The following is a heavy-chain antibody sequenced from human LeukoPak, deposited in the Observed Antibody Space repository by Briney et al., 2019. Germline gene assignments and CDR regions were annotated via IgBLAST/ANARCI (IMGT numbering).Heavy chain of an antibody. D-gene: IGHD6-13*01. CDR3: AKKEYLYSSSWYGIDY. J-gene: IGHJ4*02. CDR2: ISYDGSNK. V-gene: IGHV3-30*18. Sequence: GGSLRLSCAASGFTFSSYGMHWVRQAPAKGPEWLAVISYDGSNKYYADSVKRRFTISRDNSKNTLYLQMNSLRAEDTAVYYCAKKEYLYSSSWYGIDYWGQGTLVTVSS. CDR1: GFTFSSYG.